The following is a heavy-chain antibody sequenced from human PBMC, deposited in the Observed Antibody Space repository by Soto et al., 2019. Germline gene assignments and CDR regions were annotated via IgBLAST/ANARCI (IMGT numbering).Heavy chain of an antibody. D-gene: IGHD3-3*01. CDR3: ARMEEGPYYYYYMDV. V-gene: IGHV3-48*01. CDR2: ISSRSTTI. Sequence: GGSLRLSCAASGFTFSRYSMNWVRQAPGKGLEWVSYISSRSTTIYYADSVKGRITIYRDNAKNSLYLQMNSLRAEDTAVYYCARMEEGPYYYYYMDVWGKGTTVTVSS. J-gene: IGHJ6*03. CDR1: GFTFSRYS.